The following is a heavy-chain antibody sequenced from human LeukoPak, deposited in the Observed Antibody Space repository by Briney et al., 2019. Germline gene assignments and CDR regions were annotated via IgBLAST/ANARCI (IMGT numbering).Heavy chain of an antibody. V-gene: IGHV4-59*12. Sequence: SETLSLTCTVSGGSISSYYWSWIRQPPGKGLEWIGYIYYSGSTYYNPSLKSRITISVDTSKNQFSLKLSSVTAADTAIYYCAREGDILTGYSFDYWGQGTLVTVSS. D-gene: IGHD3-9*01. CDR1: GGSISSYY. CDR3: AREGDILTGYSFDY. J-gene: IGHJ4*02. CDR2: IYYSGST.